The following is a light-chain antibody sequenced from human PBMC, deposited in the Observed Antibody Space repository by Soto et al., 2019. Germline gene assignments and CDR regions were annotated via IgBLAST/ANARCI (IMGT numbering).Light chain of an antibody. CDR2: DVT. J-gene: IGLJ1*01. CDR3: CSYAGTYTYV. V-gene: IGLV2-11*02. CDR1: SSDVGGDNY. Sequence: QTVLAQPRSVSGSPGQSVTLSGTGTSSDVGGDNYVSWYQQHPRKAPKLMIYDVTKRASRVPDRFSGSKSGNTASLTISGLQAEDEADYYCCSYAGTYTYVFGSGTKVTV.